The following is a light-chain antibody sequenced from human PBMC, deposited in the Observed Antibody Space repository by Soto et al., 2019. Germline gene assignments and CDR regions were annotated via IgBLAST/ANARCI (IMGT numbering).Light chain of an antibody. J-gene: IGKJ5*01. V-gene: IGKV3-11*01. Sequence: EIVLTQSPATLSLSRGERAALSCRASQSVSSYLAWYQQKPGQAPRLLIYDASNRATGIPARFSGSGSGTDFTLTISSLEPEDFAVYYCQQRFNWQVTFGQGTRLEIK. CDR3: QQRFNWQVT. CDR1: QSVSSY. CDR2: DAS.